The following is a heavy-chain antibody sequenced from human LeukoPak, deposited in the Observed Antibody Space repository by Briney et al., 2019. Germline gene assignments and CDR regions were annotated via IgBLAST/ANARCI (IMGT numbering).Heavy chain of an antibody. CDR1: GFTFSSYW. Sequence: GGSLRLSCAASGFTFSSYWMSWVRQAPGKGLEWVSAISGSGGSTYYADSVKGRFTISRDNSKNTLFLQMNSLRAEDTAVYYCAKDSRQKYYYDSSGYYLDAFDIWGQGTMVTVSS. CDR3: AKDSRQKYYYDSSGYYLDAFDI. D-gene: IGHD3-22*01. V-gene: IGHV3-23*01. CDR2: ISGSGGST. J-gene: IGHJ3*02.